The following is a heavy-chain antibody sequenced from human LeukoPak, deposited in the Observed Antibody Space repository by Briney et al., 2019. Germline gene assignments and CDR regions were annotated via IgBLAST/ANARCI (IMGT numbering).Heavy chain of an antibody. Sequence: SETLSLTCTVSGGSISSGGYYWSWIRQHPGKGLEWIGYIYYSGSTYYNPSLKSRVTISVDTSKNQFSLKLSSVTAADTAVYYCAGSMPGSYDFWSGYYTHYYGMDVWGQGTTVTVSS. CDR1: GGSISSGGYY. V-gene: IGHV4-31*03. CDR2: IYYSGST. CDR3: AGSMPGSYDFWSGYYTHYYGMDV. D-gene: IGHD3-3*01. J-gene: IGHJ6*02.